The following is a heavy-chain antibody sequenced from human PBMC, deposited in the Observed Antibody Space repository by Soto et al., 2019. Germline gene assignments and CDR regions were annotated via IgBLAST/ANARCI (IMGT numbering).Heavy chain of an antibody. Sequence: SGPTLVNPTQTLTLTCTFSGFSLSTSGVGVGWIRQPPGKALEWLALIYWDDDKRYSPSLKSRLTITKDTSKNQVVLTMTNMDPVDTATYYCAHSGEYYGSGSYYNHNWFDPWGQGTLVTVSS. CDR3: AHSGEYYGSGSYYNHNWFDP. V-gene: IGHV2-5*02. CDR1: GFSLSTSGVG. D-gene: IGHD3-10*01. J-gene: IGHJ5*02. CDR2: IYWDDDK.